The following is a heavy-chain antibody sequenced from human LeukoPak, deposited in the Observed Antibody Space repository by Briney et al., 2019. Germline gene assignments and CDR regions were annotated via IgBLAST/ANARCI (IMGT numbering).Heavy chain of an antibody. D-gene: IGHD4-23*01. Sequence: PSETLSLTCSVSGGSITGYYWSWIRQPPGKGLEWIAYIFYTGTTNYNPSLKSRVTISQDTSKNLFSLKLSSVTAADTAMYYCVRLSVVSPHRYFDLWGRGTLVTVSS. CDR1: GGSITGYY. J-gene: IGHJ2*01. CDR2: IFYTGTT. V-gene: IGHV4-59*08. CDR3: VRLSVVSPHRYFDL.